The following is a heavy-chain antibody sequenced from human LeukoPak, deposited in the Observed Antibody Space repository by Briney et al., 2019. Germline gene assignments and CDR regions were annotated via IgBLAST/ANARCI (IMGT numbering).Heavy chain of an antibody. CDR2: VNQDGSEK. CDR1: GFSFSSFW. V-gene: IGHV3-7*01. D-gene: IGHD2-15*01. J-gene: IGHJ4*02. Sequence: AGGSLRLSCAASGFSFSSFWMSWVRQAPEKGLEWVANVNQDGSEKNYVDSAKGRFTISRDGAKNSLYLQMNSLRVEDAAVYYCARDQCSGNSCCYFWGQGTLVTVSS. CDR3: ARDQCSGNSCCYF.